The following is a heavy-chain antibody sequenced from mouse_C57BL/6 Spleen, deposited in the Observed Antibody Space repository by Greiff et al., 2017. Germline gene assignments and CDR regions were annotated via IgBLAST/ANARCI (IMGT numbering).Heavy chain of an antibody. Sequence: QVQLQQSGPGLVQPSQSLSITCTVSGFSFISYGVHWVRQSPGKGLEWLGGIWSGGSTDYNAAFFFRLSISKDKSKSQVFFKMSSLQAYYTAIYYCARKGDCYPCDYWGQGTTLTVSS. D-gene: IGHD2-3*01. CDR3: ARKGDCYPCDY. CDR1: GFSFISYG. J-gene: IGHJ2*01. V-gene: IGHV2-2*01. CDR2: IWSGGST.